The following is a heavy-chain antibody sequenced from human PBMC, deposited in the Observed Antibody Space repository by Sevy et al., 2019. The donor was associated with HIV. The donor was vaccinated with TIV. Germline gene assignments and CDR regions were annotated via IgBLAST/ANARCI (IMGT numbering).Heavy chain of an antibody. CDR1: GFTFSSYA. J-gene: IGHJ4*02. CDR3: ARGAAAGTFDY. V-gene: IGHV3-23*01. D-gene: IGHD6-13*01. Sequence: GGSLRLSCAASGFTFSSYAMSWVRQAPGKGLGWVSAISGSGGSTYYADSVKGRFTNSRDNSKNTLYLQMNSLRAEDTAVYYCARGAAAGTFDYWGQGTLVTVSS. CDR2: ISGSGGST.